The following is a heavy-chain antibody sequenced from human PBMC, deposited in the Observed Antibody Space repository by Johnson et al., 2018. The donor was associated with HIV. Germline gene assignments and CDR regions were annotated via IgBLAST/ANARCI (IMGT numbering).Heavy chain of an antibody. CDR2: IKQDGSEK. J-gene: IGHJ3*02. CDR1: GFTFSSSW. V-gene: IGHV3-7*02. CDR3: ASGAAAAPDAFDI. D-gene: IGHD6-13*01. Sequence: VQLVESGGGLVQPGGSLRLSCAASGFTFSSSWMSWVRQAPGKGLEWVANIKQDGSEKSSVDSVQGRFTISRDNAKNALYLQMNSLRAEDTAVYYCASGAAAAPDAFDIWGQGTMVTVSS.